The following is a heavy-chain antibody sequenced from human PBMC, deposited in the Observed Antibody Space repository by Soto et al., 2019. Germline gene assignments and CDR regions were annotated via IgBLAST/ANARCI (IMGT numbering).Heavy chain of an antibody. Sequence: SGTLSLTCSVSGGYISGGYYSWSWIRQPPGKGLEWIGFIYNSGSTYYNSSLKSRVTISVDRSKNHFFLNLTSVTAADTAVYYCATSRKVFLTWDQGTKATV. V-gene: IGHV4-30-2*01. CDR3: ATSRKVFLT. J-gene: IGHJ3*01. CDR1: GGYISGGYYS. CDR2: IYNSGST. D-gene: IGHD3-9*01.